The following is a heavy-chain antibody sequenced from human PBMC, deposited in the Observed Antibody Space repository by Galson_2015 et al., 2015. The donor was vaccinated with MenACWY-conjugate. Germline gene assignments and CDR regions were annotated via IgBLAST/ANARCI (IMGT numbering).Heavy chain of an antibody. CDR2: LSWNNFTN. CDR1: DITFGDYG. D-gene: IGHD1-26*01. CDR3: VKETGRSDVYMGPRAFDM. V-gene: IGHV3-9*01. Sequence: SLRLSCAVSDITFGDYGMHWVRQAPGKGLEWVPGLSWNNFTNDYADSVKGRFTASSDYAKNPHYLQMSSLREEDTASYYCVKETGRSDVYMGPRAFDMWGRGTLVIVSS. J-gene: IGHJ3*02.